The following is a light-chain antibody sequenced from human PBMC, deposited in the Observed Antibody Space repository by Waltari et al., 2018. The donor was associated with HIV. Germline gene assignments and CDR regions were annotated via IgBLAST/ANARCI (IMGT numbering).Light chain of an antibody. V-gene: IGKV3-20*01. CDR2: GAS. Sequence: IALTQSPATLSLSPGARATLSCRASQRVRNDFLAWYQQKPGQAPRPLIFGASTRAAGVPDRFSGSGSGTDFTLTIARLEPEDFAHYYCQVFDNSQRTFGQGTHVEVK. CDR1: QRVRNDF. J-gene: IGKJ1*01. CDR3: QVFDNSQRT.